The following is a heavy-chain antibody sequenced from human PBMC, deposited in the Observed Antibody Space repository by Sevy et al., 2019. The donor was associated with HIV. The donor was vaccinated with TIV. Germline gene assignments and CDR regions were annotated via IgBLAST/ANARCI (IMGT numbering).Heavy chain of an antibody. CDR3: ATLLMWFGELPRGLDY. CDR2: ISSSRSDI. Sequence: GGSLRLSCAASGFNFNMYRMNRVRQAPRKGLEWVSSISSSRSDIKYADSVKGRFTVSRDNAKNSLFLQMNSLRAEDTAVYYCATLLMWFGELPRGLDYWGQGALVTVSS. V-gene: IGHV3-21*01. J-gene: IGHJ4*02. CDR1: GFNFNMYR. D-gene: IGHD3-10*01.